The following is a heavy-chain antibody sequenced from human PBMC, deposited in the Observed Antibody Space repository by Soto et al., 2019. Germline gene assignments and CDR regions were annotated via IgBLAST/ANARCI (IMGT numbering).Heavy chain of an antibody. D-gene: IGHD3-22*01. J-gene: IGHJ4*02. CDR1: GFSLSTSGVG. Sequence: SGPTLVNPTQTLTLTCTFSGFSLSTSGVGVGWIRQPPGKALEWLALIYWNDDKRYSPSLKSRLTITKDTSKNQVVLTMTNVDSVDTATYYCAHQKYYYHSSGYYPLDYWGQGTLVTVSS. V-gene: IGHV2-5*01. CDR2: IYWNDDK. CDR3: AHQKYYYHSSGYYPLDY.